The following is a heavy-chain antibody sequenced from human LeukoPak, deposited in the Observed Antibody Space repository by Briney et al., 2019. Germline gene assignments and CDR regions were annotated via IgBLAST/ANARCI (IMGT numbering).Heavy chain of an antibody. V-gene: IGHV4-34*01. CDR3: ARGVDL. J-gene: IGHJ2*01. Sequence: PSETLSLTCGVSSGSLSGYYWRWIRQPPGGGLEWLGEITHSGSPNYNPSLKGRVTTSGDTSKKQFSLNLKSVTAADTGVYYCARGVDLWGRGTPVTVSS. CDR2: ITHSGSP. CDR1: SGSLSGYY.